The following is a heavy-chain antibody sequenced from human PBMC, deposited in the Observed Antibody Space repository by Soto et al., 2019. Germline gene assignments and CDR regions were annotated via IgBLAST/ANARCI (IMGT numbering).Heavy chain of an antibody. Sequence: LKISCKGSGYSFTSYWIGWVRQMPGKGLEWMGIIYPGDSDTRYSPSFQGQVTISADKSISTAYLQWSSLKASDTAMYYCARVASITIFGVVNYGMDVWGKCTTVTVSS. CDR1: GYSFTSYW. V-gene: IGHV5-51*01. D-gene: IGHD3-3*01. J-gene: IGHJ6*04. CDR2: IYPGDSDT. CDR3: ARVASITIFGVVNYGMDV.